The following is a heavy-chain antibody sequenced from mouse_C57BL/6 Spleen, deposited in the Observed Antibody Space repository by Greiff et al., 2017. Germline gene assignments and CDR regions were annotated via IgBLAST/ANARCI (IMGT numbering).Heavy chain of an antibody. CDR2: RDPEDGEP. Sequence: EVPLQQSGAELVKPGASVPLYCTAPGFNINDYYMHWVKQRTEQGLEWIGRRDPEDGEPKYAPQFQGKATITADTPSNTAYLQLSSLKSEDTAVYYCARWSGNFPFAYWGQGTLVTVSA. V-gene: IGHV14-2*01. CDR3: ARWSGNFPFAY. CDR1: GFNINDYY. D-gene: IGHD2-1*01. J-gene: IGHJ3*01.